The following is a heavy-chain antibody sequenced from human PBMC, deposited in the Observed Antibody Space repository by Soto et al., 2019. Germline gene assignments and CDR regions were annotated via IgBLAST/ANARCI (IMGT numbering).Heavy chain of an antibody. CDR2: INPNSAGT. CDR1: GYTFTGYY. CDR3: ARGTGSSWFDL. V-gene: IGHV1-2*02. Sequence: AASVKVSCKASGYTFTGYYIHWVRQAPGQGLDWMGWINPNSAGTKYAQNFQGRVTLTRDTSISTVYMDLNRLRSDDTAVYYCARGTGSSWFDLWGQGTLVTVSS. J-gene: IGHJ5*02. D-gene: IGHD1-1*01.